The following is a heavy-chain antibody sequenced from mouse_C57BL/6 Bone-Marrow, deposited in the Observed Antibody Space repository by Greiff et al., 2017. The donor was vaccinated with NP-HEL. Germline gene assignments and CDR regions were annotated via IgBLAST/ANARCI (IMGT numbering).Heavy chain of an antibody. CDR2: IDPANGNT. CDR3: ARGYYGSSGPWFAY. D-gene: IGHD1-1*01. CDR1: GFNFKNTY. Sequence: VQLKQSVAELVRPGASVKLSCTASGFNFKNTYMHWVKQRPEQGLEWIGRIDPANGNTKYAPKFQGKATITADTTSNTAYLQLSSLTSEDTANYYCARGYYGSSGPWFAYWGQGTLVTVSA. J-gene: IGHJ3*01. V-gene: IGHV14-3*01.